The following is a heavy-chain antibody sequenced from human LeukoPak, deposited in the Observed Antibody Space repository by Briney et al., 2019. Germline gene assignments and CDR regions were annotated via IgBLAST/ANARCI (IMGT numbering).Heavy chain of an antibody. J-gene: IGHJ4*02. V-gene: IGHV3-7*01. D-gene: IGHD1-14*01. CDR1: GFTFSSYW. Sequence: GGSLRLSCAASGFTFSSYWMSWVRQAPGKGLEWVANIKQDGSEKYYVDSVKGRFTISRDNAKNSLYLQMNSLRAEDTAVYYCARRTIYRVLGFDYWGQGTLVTVSS. CDR3: ARRTIYRVLGFDY. CDR2: IKQDGSEK.